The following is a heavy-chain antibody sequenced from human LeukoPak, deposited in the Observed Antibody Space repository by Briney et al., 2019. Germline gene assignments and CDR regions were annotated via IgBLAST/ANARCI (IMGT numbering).Heavy chain of an antibody. J-gene: IGHJ6*02. D-gene: IGHD3-22*01. V-gene: IGHV4-4*07. Sequence: SETLSLTCTVSGGSISSYYWSWIRQPAGKGLEWIGRIYTGGSTNYNPSLKSRVTMSVDTSKNQFSLKLSSVTAADTAVYYCARDTYYYDSSGYYATGGYYYGMDVWGQGTTVTVSS. CDR2: IYTGGST. CDR3: ARDTYYYDSSGYYATGGYYYGMDV. CDR1: GGSISSYY.